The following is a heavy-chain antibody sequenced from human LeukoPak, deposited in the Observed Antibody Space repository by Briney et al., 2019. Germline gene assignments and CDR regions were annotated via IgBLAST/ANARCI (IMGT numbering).Heavy chain of an antibody. CDR2: INHSGST. J-gene: IGHJ4*02. Sequence: SETLSLTCDVYGVSFSGYYLSWIRQPPRKGLEWVGEINHSGSTNYNPALKSRVTISVDTSKKKSSLTPSYVTAADTGVYFCARGPWFDWWLQGTLVTVSS. CDR1: GVSFSGYY. V-gene: IGHV4-34*01. CDR3: ARGPWFDW.